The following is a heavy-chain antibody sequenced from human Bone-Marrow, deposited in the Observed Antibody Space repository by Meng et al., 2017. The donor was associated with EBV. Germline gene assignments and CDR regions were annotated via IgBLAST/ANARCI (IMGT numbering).Heavy chain of an antibody. CDR3: ATRMTIFGVAPFGY. V-gene: IGHV4-4*03. Sequence: PLPESVPGLVKPPGTLSLPCSASRVSISSSNGCTWVRHPPGKGLGWIGEIYHSWSTNYNPSLKSRVTISVDKSKNQFSLKLSSVTAADTAVYYCATRMTIFGVAPFGYWGQGTLVTVSS. D-gene: IGHD3-3*01. CDR2: IYHSWST. J-gene: IGHJ4*02. CDR1: RVSISSSNG.